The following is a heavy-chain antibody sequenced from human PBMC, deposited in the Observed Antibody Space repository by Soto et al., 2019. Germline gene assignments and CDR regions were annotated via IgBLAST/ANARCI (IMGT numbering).Heavy chain of an antibody. CDR1: GASIISDGYY. CDR3: ARVPTYCLDSIGYQPFQP. V-gene: IGHV4-31*03. D-gene: IGHD5-18*01. Sequence: QVQLQESGPGLVEPSQTLSLICTVSGASIISDGYYWTWIRQHPGKGLEWLGYIHYSGGATYSPSYNPSLKSRIAISEDTSKRLFSLKLTSGSAADTAVYYCARVPTYCLDSIGYQPFQPWGQGTLVTVSS. CDR2: IHYSGGATYSP. J-gene: IGHJ5*02.